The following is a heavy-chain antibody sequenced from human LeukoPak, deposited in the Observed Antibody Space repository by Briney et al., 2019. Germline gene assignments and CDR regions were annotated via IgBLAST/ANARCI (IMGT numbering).Heavy chain of an antibody. D-gene: IGHD3/OR15-3a*01. Sequence: GGSLRLSWAVSGFRVSDYYMSWVGQAPGKGLEWVGLIRDSGEAFYADFVRSRFAISRDESENTLYLQMNSLRVEDTAVYFCARDRAALQDWVEFDPWGQGTPVIVSS. CDR1: GFRVSDYY. J-gene: IGHJ5*02. CDR3: ARDRAALQDWVEFDP. CDR2: IRDSGEA. V-gene: IGHV3-66*03.